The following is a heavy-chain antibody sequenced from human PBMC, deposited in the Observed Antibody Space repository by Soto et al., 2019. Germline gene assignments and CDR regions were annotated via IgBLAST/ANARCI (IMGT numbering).Heavy chain of an antibody. D-gene: IGHD2-2*01. CDR2: IIPILGIA. CDR1: GGTFSSYT. CDR3: ARVAARYCSSTSCYDY. Sequence: ASVKVSCKASGGTFSSYTISWVRQAPGQGLEWMGRIIPILGIANYAQKFQGRVTITADKSTSTAYMELSSLRSEDTAVYYCARVAARYCSSTSCYDYWGQGTLVTVSS. J-gene: IGHJ4*02. V-gene: IGHV1-69*02.